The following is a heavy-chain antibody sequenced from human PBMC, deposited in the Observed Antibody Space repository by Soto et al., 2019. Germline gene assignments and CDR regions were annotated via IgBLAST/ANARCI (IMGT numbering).Heavy chain of an antibody. V-gene: IGHV3-53*01. Sequence: GGSLRLSCAASGFTVSSNYMSWVRQAPGKGLEWVSVIYSGGSTYYADSVKGRFTISRDNSKNTLYLQMNSLRAEDTAVYYCAGTTAHTVGMDVWGQGTTVIVSS. D-gene: IGHD4-17*01. CDR3: AGTTAHTVGMDV. CDR1: GFTVSSNY. J-gene: IGHJ6*02. CDR2: IYSGGST.